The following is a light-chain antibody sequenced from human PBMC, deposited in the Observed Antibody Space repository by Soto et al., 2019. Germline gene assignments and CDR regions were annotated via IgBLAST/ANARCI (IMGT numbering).Light chain of an antibody. V-gene: IGKV1-5*01. J-gene: IGKJ2*01. CDR3: QQYKSYPYT. Sequence: DIQMTQFHSTLSASVGDRVTITCRASQTTNHWLAWYQQKPGTAPKLLIYDASSLEGGVPSRFSASGSGTEFTLTISSLQTDDLASYYCQQYKSYPYTVGETHEMEIK. CDR1: QTTNHW. CDR2: DAS.